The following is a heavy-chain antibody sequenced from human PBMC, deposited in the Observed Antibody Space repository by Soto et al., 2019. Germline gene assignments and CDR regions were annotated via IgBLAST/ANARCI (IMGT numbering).Heavy chain of an antibody. J-gene: IGHJ3*02. D-gene: IGHD6-6*01. CDR2: ISAYNGNT. V-gene: IGHV1-18*04. CDR1: GYTFTSYG. Sequence: ASVKVSCKASGYTFTSYGISWVRQAPGQGLEWMGWISAYNGNTNYAQKLQGRVTMTTDTPTSTAYMELRSLRSDDTAVYYCARVAGYSSSSMDAFDIWGQGTMVTVSS. CDR3: ARVAGYSSSSMDAFDI.